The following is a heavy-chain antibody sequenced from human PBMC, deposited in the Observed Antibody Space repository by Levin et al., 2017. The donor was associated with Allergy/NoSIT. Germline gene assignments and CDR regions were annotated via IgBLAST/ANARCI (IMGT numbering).Heavy chain of an antibody. CDR1: GFTFSSYS. V-gene: IGHV3-21*01. CDR3: AGTRLRLGEPPKYYYGMDV. CDR2: ISSSSSYI. Sequence: GGSLRLSCAASGFTFSSYSMNWVRQAPGKGLEWVSSISSSSSYIYYADSVKGRFTISRDNAKNSLYLQMNSLRAEDTPVYYCAGTRLRLGEPPKYYYGMDVWGQGTTVTVSS. D-gene: IGHD3-16*01. J-gene: IGHJ6*02.